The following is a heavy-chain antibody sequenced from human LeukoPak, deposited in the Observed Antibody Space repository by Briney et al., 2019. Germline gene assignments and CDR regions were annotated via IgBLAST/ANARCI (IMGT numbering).Heavy chain of an antibody. Sequence: SETLSLTCAVYGGSFNNYYWSWIRQPPGKGLEWIGDISHGGGTKYNPSLKSRVTISVDTSKNQFSLKLSSVTAADMAVYYCARSSDAATYYGMDVWGQGTTVTVSS. CDR3: ARSSDAATYYGMDV. D-gene: IGHD6-13*01. CDR2: ISHGGGT. V-gene: IGHV4-34*01. CDR1: GGSFNNYY. J-gene: IGHJ6*02.